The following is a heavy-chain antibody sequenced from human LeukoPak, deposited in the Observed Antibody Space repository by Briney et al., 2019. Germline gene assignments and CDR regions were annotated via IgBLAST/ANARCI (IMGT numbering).Heavy chain of an antibody. V-gene: IGHV3-53*01. CDR3: ARSFSSGWSDY. CDR1: WFSVSNNY. Sequence: GGSLRLSCAASWFSVSNNYMTWVRQAPGKGLEWVSVIYSGGDAYYADSVKGRFTISRDNSKNTLHLEMNNLRVEDTAVYYCARSFSSGWSDYWGQGTLVAVAS. D-gene: IGHD6-19*01. CDR2: IYSGGDA. J-gene: IGHJ4*02.